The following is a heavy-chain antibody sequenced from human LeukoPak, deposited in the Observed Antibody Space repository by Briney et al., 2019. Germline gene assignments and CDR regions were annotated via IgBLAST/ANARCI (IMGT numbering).Heavy chain of an antibody. D-gene: IGHD6-13*01. V-gene: IGHV1-69*06. CDR3: CGTIAAAAGTFDY. CDR1: GGTFSSYA. Sequence: SVKVSCKASGGTFSSYAISWVRQAPGQGLEWMGGIIPIFGTANYAQKFQGRVTITADKSTSTAYMELSSLRSEDTAVYYCCGTIAAAAGTFDYWGQGTLVTVSS. J-gene: IGHJ4*02. CDR2: IIPIFGTA.